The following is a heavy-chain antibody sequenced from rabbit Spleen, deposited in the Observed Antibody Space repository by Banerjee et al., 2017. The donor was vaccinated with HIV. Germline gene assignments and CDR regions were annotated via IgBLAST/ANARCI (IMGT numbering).Heavy chain of an antibody. Sequence: HLKESGGGLVQPGGSLKLSCKASGFTLSSYYMNWVRQAPGKGLEWIGYIDPVFGITYYANWVNGRFSISRENAQNTVLLQMTSLTAADTATYFCARDTSSSFSSYGMDLWGPGTLVTVS. D-gene: IGHD1-1*01. J-gene: IGHJ6*01. V-gene: IGHV1S7*01. CDR2: IDPVFGIT. CDR1: GFTLSSYY. CDR3: ARDTSSSFSSYGMDL.